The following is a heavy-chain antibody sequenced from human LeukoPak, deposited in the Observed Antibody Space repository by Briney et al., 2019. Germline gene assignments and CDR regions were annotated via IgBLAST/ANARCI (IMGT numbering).Heavy chain of an antibody. D-gene: IGHD6-6*01. CDR1: GFTFSSYG. CDR3: AKDPGEGSSSSWRGMDV. Sequence: GGSLRLSCAASGFTFSSYGIRWVRQAPGKGLEWVAVISYDGSNKYYADSVKGRFTISRDNSENTLYLQMNSLRPEDTAVYYCAKDPGEGSSSSWRGMDVWGQGTTVTVSS. J-gene: IGHJ6*02. CDR2: ISYDGSNK. V-gene: IGHV3-30*18.